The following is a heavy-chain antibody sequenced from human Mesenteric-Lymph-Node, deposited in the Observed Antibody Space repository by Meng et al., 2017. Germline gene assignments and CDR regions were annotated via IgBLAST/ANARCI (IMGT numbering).Heavy chain of an antibody. CDR1: GGSFSGYY. CDR3: ARRYGASAYNWFDP. J-gene: IGHJ5*02. CDR2: INHSGST. V-gene: IGHV4-34*01. Sequence: HVRLVQWGGGLLQPSEPLSLTCAVYGGSFSGYYWSWIRQPPGKGLEWIGEINHSGSTNYNPSLKSRVTISVDTSKNQFSLKLSSVTAADTAVYYCARRYGASAYNWFDPWGQGTLVTVSS. D-gene: IGHD4-17*01.